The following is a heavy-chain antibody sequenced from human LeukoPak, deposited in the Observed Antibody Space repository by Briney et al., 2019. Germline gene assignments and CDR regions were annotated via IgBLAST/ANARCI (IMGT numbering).Heavy chain of an antibody. D-gene: IGHD3-9*01. J-gene: IGHJ4*02. CDR1: GYRFTSYW. V-gene: IGHV5-51*01. Sequence: GESLKISFKASGYRFTSYWIGWVRQMPGKGLEWVGIIYPSDSDARYSPSFQGQVNISADKSINTTYLQWSSLKASDTAMYYCARRNYDILTGYYNDYFDYWGQGTLVTVSS. CDR3: ARRNYDILTGYYNDYFDY. CDR2: IYPSDSDA.